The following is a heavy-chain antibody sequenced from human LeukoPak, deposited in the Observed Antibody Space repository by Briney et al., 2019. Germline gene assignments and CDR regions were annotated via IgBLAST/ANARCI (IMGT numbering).Heavy chain of an antibody. CDR2: MNPNSGNT. CDR3: ARGLYYDFWSGYYTPHVTYNWFDP. J-gene: IGHJ5*02. D-gene: IGHD3-3*01. Sequence: GASVKVSCKASGYTFTSYDINWVRQATGQGLEWMGWMNPNSGNTGYAQKFQGRVTITRNTSISTAYMELSSLRSEDTAVYYCARGLYYDFWSGYYTPHVTYNWFDPWGQGTLVTVSS. CDR1: GYTFTSYD. V-gene: IGHV1-8*03.